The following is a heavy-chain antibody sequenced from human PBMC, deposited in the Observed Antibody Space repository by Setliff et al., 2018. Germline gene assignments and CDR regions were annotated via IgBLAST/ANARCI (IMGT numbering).Heavy chain of an antibody. CDR2: INAGNGNT. CDR1: GYTFTSYA. V-gene: IGHV1-3*01. Sequence: GASVKVSCKASGYTFTSYAMHWVRQAPGQRLEWMGWINAGNGNTKYSQKFQGRVTITRDTSASTAYMELSSLRSEDTAVYYCARDPASSGYDTYYYYYGMDVWG. J-gene: IGHJ6*01. D-gene: IGHD5-12*01. CDR3: ARDPASSGYDTYYYYYGMDV.